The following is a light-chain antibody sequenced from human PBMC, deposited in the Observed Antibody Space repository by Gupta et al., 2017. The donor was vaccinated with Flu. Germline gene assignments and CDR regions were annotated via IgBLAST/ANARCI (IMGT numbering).Light chain of an antibody. CDR2: GAS. J-gene: IGKJ3*01. V-gene: IGKV3-20*01. CDR1: QSVSSSY. CDR3: QQYGRPPT. Sequence: ELVLPQSPGTLSLSPGERATLSCRASQSVSSSYLAWYQQKPGQAPRLLIYGASSRATGIPDRFSGSGSGTDFTLTIRRLEPEDVAVYYCQQYGRPPTLGPGTKVEIK.